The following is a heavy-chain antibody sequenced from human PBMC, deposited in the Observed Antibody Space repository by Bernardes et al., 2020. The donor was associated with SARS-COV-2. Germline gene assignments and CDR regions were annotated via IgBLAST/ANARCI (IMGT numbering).Heavy chain of an antibody. J-gene: IGHJ3*02. D-gene: IGHD3-9*01. CDR2: IYYSGST. Sequence: SETLSLTCTVSGGSISSGGYYWSWIRQHPGKGLEWIGYIYYSGSTYYNPSLKSRVTISVDTSKNQFSLKLSSVTAADTAVYYCAGYYDILTGYYSADAFDIWGQGTMVTVSS. CDR1: GGSISSGGYY. V-gene: IGHV4-31*03. CDR3: AGYYDILTGYYSADAFDI.